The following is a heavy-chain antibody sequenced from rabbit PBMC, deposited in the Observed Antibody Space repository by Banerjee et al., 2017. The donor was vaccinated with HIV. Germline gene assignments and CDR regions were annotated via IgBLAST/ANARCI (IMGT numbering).Heavy chain of an antibody. CDR2: ISAGTGFT. D-gene: IGHD4-2*01. Sequence: QEQLEESGGDLVKPEGSLTLTCTASGFSFSGNYYMCWVRQAPGKGLEWIACISAGTGFTYYASWAKGRFTISKTSTTVTLQMTSLTAANTATYFCTRSSPYGGVGYYFSLWGPGTLATVS. J-gene: IGHJ4*01. CDR3: TRSSPYGGVGYYFSL. V-gene: IGHV1S45*01. CDR1: GFSFSGNYY.